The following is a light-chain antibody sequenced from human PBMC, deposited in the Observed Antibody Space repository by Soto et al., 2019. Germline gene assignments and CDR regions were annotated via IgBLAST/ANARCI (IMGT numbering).Light chain of an antibody. Sequence: AIRMTQSPSSLSASTGDRVTITCRASQGISSYLACYQQKAGKAPKLLIYAASSLQSGVPSRFSGSGSGTDFTLTISSLQPEDFATYYCQQANSFPLTFGGGTKVDIK. V-gene: IGKV1-8*01. CDR2: AAS. CDR1: QGISSY. J-gene: IGKJ4*01. CDR3: QQANSFPLT.